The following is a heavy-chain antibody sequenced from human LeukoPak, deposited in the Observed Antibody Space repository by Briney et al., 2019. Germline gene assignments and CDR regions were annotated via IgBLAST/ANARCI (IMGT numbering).Heavy chain of an antibody. CDR2: LYSGGTT. J-gene: IGHJ3*01. CDR3: ARTSVRGFDV. V-gene: IGHV3-53*01. Sequence: PGGSLRLSCAASGLSVSADYMSWVRQSPGRGLEWVSVLYSGGTTYYSDSLKGRITISRDNSKNTLYLEMKSLKAEDRAVYSCARTSVRGFDVWGQGTILIVSS. CDR1: GLSVSADY. D-gene: IGHD3-10*02.